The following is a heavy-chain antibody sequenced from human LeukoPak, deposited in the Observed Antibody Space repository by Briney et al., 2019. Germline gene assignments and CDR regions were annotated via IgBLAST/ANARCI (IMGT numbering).Heavy chain of an antibody. V-gene: IGHV3-11*01. Sequence: PGGSLRLSCAASGFTFSDYYMSWIRQAPGKGLEWVSYISSSGSTIYYADSVKGRFTISRDNAKNSLYLQMNSLRAEDTAVYYCARAREYYYDSSGYSDYWGQGTLVTVSS. CDR2: ISSSGSTI. CDR1: GFTFSDYY. D-gene: IGHD3-22*01. J-gene: IGHJ4*02. CDR3: ARAREYYYDSSGYSDY.